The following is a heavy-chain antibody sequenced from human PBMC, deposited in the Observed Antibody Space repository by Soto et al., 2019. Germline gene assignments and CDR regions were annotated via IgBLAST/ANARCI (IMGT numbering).Heavy chain of an antibody. D-gene: IGHD6-13*01. V-gene: IGHV3-33*01. CDR3: AREAAALSFDY. CDR2: IWYDGTNK. Sequence: QVQLVESGGGVVQPGRSLRLSCAASGFTFSSYGMHWVRQAPGKGLEWVAVIWYDGTNKYYAASVKGRFTISRDNSKNTLYLQXNSXRAEXTAVXYCAREAAALSFDYWGQXTLVT. CDR1: GFTFSSYG. J-gene: IGHJ4*02.